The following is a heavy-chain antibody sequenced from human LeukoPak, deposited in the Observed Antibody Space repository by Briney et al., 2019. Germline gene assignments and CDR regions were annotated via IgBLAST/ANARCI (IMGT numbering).Heavy chain of an antibody. Sequence: PSETLSLTCAVYDGSFSGYYWSWIRQPPGKGLEWIGEINHSGSTNYNPSLKSRVTISLDTSKSQFSLKLSSVTAADTAVYYCARDSYSSSWHNWGQGTLVTVSS. V-gene: IGHV4-34*01. CDR1: DGSFSGYY. J-gene: IGHJ4*02. CDR2: INHSGST. CDR3: ARDSYSSSWHN. D-gene: IGHD6-13*01.